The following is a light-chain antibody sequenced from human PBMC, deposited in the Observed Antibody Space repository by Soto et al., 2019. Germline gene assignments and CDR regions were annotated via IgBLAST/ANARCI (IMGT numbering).Light chain of an antibody. V-gene: IGKV3-20*01. CDR1: QSVSSSY. Sequence: GTLSLSKRERATLSCRASQSVSSSYLAWYQQKPGQAPRLLIYGASSRATGIPDRFSGSGSGTDFTLTISRLEPEDFAVYYCQQYGSSLLTFGGGSMVDVK. CDR2: GAS. J-gene: IGKJ4*01. CDR3: QQYGSSLLT.